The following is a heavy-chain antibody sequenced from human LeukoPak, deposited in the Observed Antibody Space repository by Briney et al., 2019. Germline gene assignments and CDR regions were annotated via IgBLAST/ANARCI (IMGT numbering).Heavy chain of an antibody. J-gene: IGHJ4*02. CDR1: GFTFSSYG. CDR3: AKDYYGNSGLRRGYYFDY. D-gene: IGHD3-22*01. V-gene: IGHV3-30*18. CDR2: ISYDGSNK. Sequence: GRSLRLSCAASGFTFSSYGMHWVRQAPGKGLEWVAVISYDGSNKYYADSVKGRFTISRDNSKNTLYLQMNSLRAEDTAVYYCAKDYYGNSGLRRGYYFDYWGQGTLVTVSS.